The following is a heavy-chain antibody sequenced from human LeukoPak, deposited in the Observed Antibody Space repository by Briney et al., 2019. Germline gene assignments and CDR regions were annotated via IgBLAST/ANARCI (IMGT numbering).Heavy chain of an antibody. CDR1: GFTFSDYV. CDR3: VREGNYGWGSSPTFYFDY. J-gene: IGHJ4*02. D-gene: IGHD3-10*01. Sequence: GKSLRLSCVASGFTFSDYVIHWVRQAPGKGLEWVAVISFDLNSKYYSDSVKGRFTISRDNSKNTVYLQMNSLRPDDTAVYFCVREGNYGWGSSPTFYFDYWGQGTLVTVSS. CDR2: ISFDLNSK. V-gene: IGHV3-30-3*01.